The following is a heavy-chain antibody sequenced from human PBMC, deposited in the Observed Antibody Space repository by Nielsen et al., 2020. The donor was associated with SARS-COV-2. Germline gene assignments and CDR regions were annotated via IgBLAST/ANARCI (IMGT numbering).Heavy chain of an antibody. D-gene: IGHD2-15*01. J-gene: IGHJ4*02. CDR3: ARAEGVYCSGGSCYSVY. Sequence: ASVKVSCKVSGYTLTELSMHWVRQAPGKGLEWMGAFDPEDGETSYAQKFQGRVTMTRDTSTSTVYMELSSLRSEDTAVYYCARAEGVYCSGGSCYSVYWGQGTLVTVSS. V-gene: IGHV1-24*01. CDR2: FDPEDGET. CDR1: GYTLTELS.